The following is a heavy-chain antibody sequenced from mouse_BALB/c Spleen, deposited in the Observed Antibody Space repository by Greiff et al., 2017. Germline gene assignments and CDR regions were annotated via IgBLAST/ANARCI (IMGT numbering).Heavy chain of an antibody. J-gene: IGHJ2*01. CDR2: ISSGGST. V-gene: IGHV5-6-5*01. CDR1: GFTFSSYA. D-gene: IGHD1-2*01. Sequence: EVMLVESGGGLVKPGGSLKLSCAASGFTFSSYAMSWVRQTPEKRLEWVASISSGGSTYYPDSVKGRFTISRDNARNILYLQMSSLRSEDTAMYYCARGGATASFDYWGQGTTLTVSS. CDR3: ARGGATASFDY.